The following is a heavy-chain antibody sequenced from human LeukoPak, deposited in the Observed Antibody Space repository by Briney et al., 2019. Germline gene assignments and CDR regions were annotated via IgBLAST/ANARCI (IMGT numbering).Heavy chain of an antibody. D-gene: IGHD1-1*01. V-gene: IGHV4-61*02. Sequence: SETLSLTCTVSGGSISSSSYYWSWIRQPAGKGLEWIGRIYISGSTNYNPSLKSRVTMSVDTSKNQFSLKLSSVTAADTAVYYCARDRGTWNDDGFDYWGQGTLVTVSS. CDR1: GGSISSSSYY. J-gene: IGHJ4*02. CDR2: IYISGST. CDR3: ARDRGTWNDDGFDY.